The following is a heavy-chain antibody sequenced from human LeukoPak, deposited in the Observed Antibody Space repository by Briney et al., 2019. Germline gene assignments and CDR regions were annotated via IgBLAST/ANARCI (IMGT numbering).Heavy chain of an antibody. J-gene: IGHJ4*02. D-gene: IGHD3-10*01. Sequence: PGGSLRLSCAASGFTFSSYGMHWVRQASGKGLEWVGRIRSKANSYATAYAASVKGRFTISRDDSKNTAYLQMNSLKTEDTAVYYCTLLWFGELSNWGQGTLVTVSS. CDR1: GFTFSSYG. CDR2: IRSKANSYAT. CDR3: TLLWFGELSN. V-gene: IGHV3-73*01.